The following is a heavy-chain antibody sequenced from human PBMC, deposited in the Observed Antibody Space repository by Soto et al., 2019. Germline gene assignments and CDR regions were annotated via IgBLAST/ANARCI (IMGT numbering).Heavy chain of an antibody. Sequence: EVQLAESGGALVQPGRSLRLSCVASGFTFDDYAIHWVRQTPGKGLEWVSGLTWNGEVLGYADSVKGRFTISRDNAKNSLYLEMNSLRPEDTALYYCARGDPSSVVVAAEINFYFYSLDFWGPGTPVTVSS. CDR1: GFTFDDYA. CDR2: LTWNGEVL. CDR3: ARGDPSSVVVAAEINFYFYSLDF. V-gene: IGHV3-9*01. D-gene: IGHD2-21*01. J-gene: IGHJ6*02.